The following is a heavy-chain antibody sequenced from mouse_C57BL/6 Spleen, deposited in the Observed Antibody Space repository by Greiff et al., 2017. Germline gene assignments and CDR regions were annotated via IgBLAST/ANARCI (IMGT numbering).Heavy chain of an antibody. D-gene: IGHD2-1*01. CDR3: AREEVYYGNPWYFDV. CDR1: GYSITSGYY. Sequence: EVKLLESGPGLVKPSQSLSLTCSVTGYSITSGYYWNWIRQFPGNKLEWMGYISYDGSNNYNPSLKNRISITRDTSKNQFFLKLNSVTTEDTATYYCAREEVYYGNPWYFDVWGTGTTVTVSS. CDR2: ISYDGSN. J-gene: IGHJ1*03. V-gene: IGHV3-6*01.